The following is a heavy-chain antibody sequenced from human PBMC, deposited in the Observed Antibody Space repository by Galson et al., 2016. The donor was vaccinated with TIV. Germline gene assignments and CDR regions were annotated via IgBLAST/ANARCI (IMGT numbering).Heavy chain of an antibody. CDR2: MNPGDSET. J-gene: IGHJ4*02. Sequence: QSGAEVKKPGESLMTSCKASGYMFSAHWFGWVRQMPGKGPEWIGIMNPGDSETRYSPSFEGQVTISADNSISTAYLQWHSLKASDTAVYYCAKGKEYYEFWGQGTLVTVSS. V-gene: IGHV5-51*03. D-gene: IGHD3-16*01. CDR1: GYMFSAHW. CDR3: AKGKEYYEF.